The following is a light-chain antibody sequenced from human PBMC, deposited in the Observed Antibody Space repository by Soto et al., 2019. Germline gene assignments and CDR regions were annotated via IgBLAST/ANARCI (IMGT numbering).Light chain of an antibody. CDR1: QSVSVW. V-gene: IGKV1-5*01. CDR2: GAF. J-gene: IGKJ1*01. Sequence: DIQMTQSPSTLSASVGHRVSISCRARQSVSVWVAWYQQKPGAAPKLLIYGAFTVDTGVPYRFSGSGSGTELTLTISGLQPDDFATYYCQQYKSYPWTFGQGTKVDI. CDR3: QQYKSYPWT.